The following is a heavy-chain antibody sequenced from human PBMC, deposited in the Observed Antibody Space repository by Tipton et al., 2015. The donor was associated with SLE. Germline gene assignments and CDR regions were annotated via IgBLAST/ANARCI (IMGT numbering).Heavy chain of an antibody. Sequence: SLRLSCAASGFTVSSNYMSWVRQAPGKGLEWVSVIYSGGSTYYADSVKGRFTIPRDNSKNTLYLQMNSLRAEDTAVYYCARCPGRFGEPCYWGQGTLVTVSS. CDR1: GFTVSSNY. J-gene: IGHJ4*02. CDR3: ARCPGRFGEPCY. V-gene: IGHV3-66*02. D-gene: IGHD3-10*01. CDR2: IYSGGST.